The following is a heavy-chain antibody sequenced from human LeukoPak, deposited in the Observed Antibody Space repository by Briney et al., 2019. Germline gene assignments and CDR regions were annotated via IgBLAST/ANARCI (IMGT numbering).Heavy chain of an antibody. Sequence: QPGGSLRLSCAASGFTFSSYWMRWVRQAPGKGLVWVSRINSDGSSTSYADSVKGRFTISRDNAKNTLYLQMNSLRAEDTAVYYCARSLRWCSGGSCYSTWGYWGQGTLVTVSS. D-gene: IGHD2-15*01. J-gene: IGHJ4*02. CDR1: GFTFSSYW. V-gene: IGHV3-74*01. CDR2: INSDGSST. CDR3: ARSLRWCSGGSCYSTWGY.